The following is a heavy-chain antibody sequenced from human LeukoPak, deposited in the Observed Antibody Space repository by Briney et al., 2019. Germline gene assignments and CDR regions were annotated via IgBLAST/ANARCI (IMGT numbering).Heavy chain of an antibody. CDR2: ISSSSSSTI. CDR1: EFTFSGYT. Sequence: GGSLRLSCAGAEFTFSGYTMNWVRQAPGKGLEWVSYISSSSSSTIYYADSVKGRFTISRDNAKNSLYLQMNSLRAEDTAVYYCARGLMFGEKWSYWGQGTLVTVSS. V-gene: IGHV3-48*04. D-gene: IGHD3-10*02. J-gene: IGHJ4*02. CDR3: ARGLMFGEKWSY.